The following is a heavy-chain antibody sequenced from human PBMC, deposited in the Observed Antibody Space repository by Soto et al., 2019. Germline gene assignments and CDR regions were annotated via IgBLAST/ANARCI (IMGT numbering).Heavy chain of an antibody. J-gene: IGHJ6*02. Sequence: GVSLRLSCATSGVRFTSYSMNWVRQAPGEGLEWVSAIRSSNGNTYYTDSVKGRFTISRDIAKNSLYLQMIGLRAEDTAVYYCARSTSLGGMDVWGQGTTVTVSS. CDR2: IRSSNGNT. CDR3: ARSTSLGGMDV. V-gene: IGHV3-21*01. CDR1: GVRFTSYS. D-gene: IGHD1-1*01.